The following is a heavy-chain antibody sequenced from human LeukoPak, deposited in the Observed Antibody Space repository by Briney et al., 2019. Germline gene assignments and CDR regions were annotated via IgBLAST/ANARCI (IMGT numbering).Heavy chain of an antibody. Sequence: GGSLRLSCAASGFTVSSNYMSWVRQAPGKGLERVSVIYSGGSTYYADSVKGRFTISRDNSKNTLYLQMNSLRAEDTAVYYCARWPYGGNSGGFDYWGQGTLVTVSS. CDR3: ARWPYGGNSGGFDY. J-gene: IGHJ4*02. V-gene: IGHV3-53*01. CDR1: GFTVSSNY. D-gene: IGHD4-23*01. CDR2: IYSGGST.